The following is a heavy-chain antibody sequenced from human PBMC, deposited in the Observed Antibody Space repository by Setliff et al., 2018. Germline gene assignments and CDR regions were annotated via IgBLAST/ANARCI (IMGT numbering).Heavy chain of an antibody. D-gene: IGHD6-6*01. Sequence: GGSLRLSCVASGFSFSNYYMSWVRQAPGKGLEWVANIKEDGSEEYYVDSVKGRFTISRDNAKNSVFLQMNSLRADDTAVYYCARWTARAVDYWGQGTLVTVSS. CDR3: ARWTARAVDY. J-gene: IGHJ4*02. V-gene: IGHV3-7*03. CDR2: IKEDGSEE. CDR1: GFSFSNYY.